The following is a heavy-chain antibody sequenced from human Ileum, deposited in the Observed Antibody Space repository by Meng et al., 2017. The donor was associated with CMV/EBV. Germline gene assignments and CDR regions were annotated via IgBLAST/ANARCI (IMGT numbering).Heavy chain of an antibody. D-gene: IGHD1-26*01. Sequence: ETLSLTCAASGFTFSSYAMSWVRQAPGKGLEWVSGIGGSGGGTHYVDSVKSRFTISRDNSKNTLYLQINSLRAEDTAVYYCAKGFVGEWWELAAQHGMDVWGQGTTVTVSS. CDR2: IGGSGGGT. V-gene: IGHV3-23*01. CDR3: AKGFVGEWWELAAQHGMDV. CDR1: GFTFSSYA. J-gene: IGHJ6*02.